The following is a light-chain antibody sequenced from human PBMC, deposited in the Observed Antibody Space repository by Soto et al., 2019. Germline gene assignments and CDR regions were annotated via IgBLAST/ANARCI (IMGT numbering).Light chain of an antibody. J-gene: IGLJ2*01. CDR2: YDD. V-gene: IGLV1-36*01. Sequence: QSVLTQPPSVSEAPRQRVTISCSGSSSNIGNNAVNWYQQLPGKAPKLLIYYDDLLPSGVSDRFSGSKSGTSASLDISVLQSEDEADYYCAALDDSLNGVVCGGGTKVTVL. CDR3: AALDDSLNGVV. CDR1: SSNIGNNA.